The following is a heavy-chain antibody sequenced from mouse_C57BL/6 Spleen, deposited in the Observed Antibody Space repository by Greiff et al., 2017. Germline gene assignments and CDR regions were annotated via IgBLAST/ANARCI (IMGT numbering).Heavy chain of an antibody. CDR2: IYPGSGST. D-gene: IGHD1-1*01. CDR3: ARYGLRYAMDY. V-gene: IGHV1-55*01. J-gene: IGHJ4*01. CDR1: GYTFTSYW. Sequence: QVQLQQPGAELVKPGASVKMSCKASGYTFTSYWITWVKPRPGQGLEWIGDIYPGSGSTNYNEKFKSKATLTVATSSSTAYMQLSSLTSEDSAVYYCARYGLRYAMDYWGQGTSVTVSS.